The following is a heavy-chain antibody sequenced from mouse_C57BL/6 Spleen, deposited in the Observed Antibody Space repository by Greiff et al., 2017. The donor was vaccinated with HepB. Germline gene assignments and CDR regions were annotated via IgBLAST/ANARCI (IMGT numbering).Heavy chain of an antibody. CDR1: GYAFSSYW. V-gene: IGHV1-80*01. Sequence: VQLQQSGAELVKPGASVKISCKASGYAFSSYWMNWVKQRPGKGLEWIGQIYPGDGDTNYNGKFKGKATLTAEKSPSTAYMQLSSLTSEDSAVYFCARCYGSSYPGVFDYWGQGTTLTVSS. CDR2: IYPGDGDT. CDR3: ARCYGSSYPGVFDY. D-gene: IGHD1-1*01. J-gene: IGHJ2*01.